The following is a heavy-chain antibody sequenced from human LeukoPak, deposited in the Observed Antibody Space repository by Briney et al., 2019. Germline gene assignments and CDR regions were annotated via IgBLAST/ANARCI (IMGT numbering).Heavy chain of an antibody. V-gene: IGHV3-23*01. CDR1: GFTFSSFS. D-gene: IGHD6-25*01. CDR3: AKGSVGNADFAS. Sequence: GSLRLSCAASGFTFSSFSMTWVRQAPGKGLEWVSGIIVSGTTYYADSVKGRFTISRDSFRGTLFLQMDSLRVEDTAVYFCAKGSVGNADFASWGQGALVTVSS. J-gene: IGHJ4*02. CDR2: IIVSGTT.